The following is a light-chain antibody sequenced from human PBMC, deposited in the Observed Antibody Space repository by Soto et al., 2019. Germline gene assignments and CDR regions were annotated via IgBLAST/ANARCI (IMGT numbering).Light chain of an antibody. CDR1: QSISSW. V-gene: IGKV1-5*03. Sequence: QMNPVPFPPAAFGGSKVTIPFRASQSISSWLAWYQQKPGKAPKLLIYKASSLEGGVPSRFSGSGSGTDFTLTISSLQPDDFATYYCQQYHSYSLTFGGGTKV. CDR3: QQYHSYSLT. CDR2: KAS. J-gene: IGKJ4*01.